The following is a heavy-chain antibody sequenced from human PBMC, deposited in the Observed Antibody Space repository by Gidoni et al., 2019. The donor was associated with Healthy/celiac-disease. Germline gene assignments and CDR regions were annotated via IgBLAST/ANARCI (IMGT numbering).Heavy chain of an antibody. CDR2: ISGSGGST. D-gene: IGHD5-18*01. Sequence: VQLLESGGGLVQPGGSLRLSCAASGFSFRSYAMSWVRQAPGKGLECVAAISGSGGSTYYADSVKGRFTIDRDNSKNTLYLQMNSLRAEDTAVYYCAKRPAMSTPGAFDIWGQGTMVTVSS. CDR1: GFSFRSYA. J-gene: IGHJ3*02. CDR3: AKRPAMSTPGAFDI. V-gene: IGHV3-23*01.